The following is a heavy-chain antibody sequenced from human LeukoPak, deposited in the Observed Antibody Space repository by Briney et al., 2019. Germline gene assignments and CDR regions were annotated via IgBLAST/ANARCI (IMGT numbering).Heavy chain of an antibody. CDR1: GLTVSRNY. CDR3: ARDQFYAFDI. Sequence: GGSLRLSCAASGLTVSRNYMSCVRQAPGKGLEWVSVIYSGGNTYYADSVKGRFTISRDNSKNTLYLQMNSLRAEDTAVYYCARDQFYAFDIWGQGTMVTVSS. V-gene: IGHV3-66*01. J-gene: IGHJ3*02. CDR2: IYSGGNT.